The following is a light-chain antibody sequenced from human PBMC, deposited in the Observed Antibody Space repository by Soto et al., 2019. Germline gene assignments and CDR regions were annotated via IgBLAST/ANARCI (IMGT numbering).Light chain of an antibody. J-gene: IGKJ1*01. CDR2: GAS. V-gene: IGKV3-20*01. CDR3: QQYGSSRWT. Sequence: EIVLTQSPGTLSLSPGERATLSCRASQSVSSNLAWYQQKPGQAPRLLIYGASSRATGIPDRFSGSGSGTDFTLTISRLEPEDFAVYYRQQYGSSRWTFGQGTKV. CDR1: QSVSSN.